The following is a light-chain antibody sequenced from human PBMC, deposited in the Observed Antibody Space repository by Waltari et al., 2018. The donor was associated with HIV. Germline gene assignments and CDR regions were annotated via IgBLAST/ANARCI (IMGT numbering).Light chain of an antibody. V-gene: IGKV1-5*03. CDR2: KAS. CDR3: QQYNSYSSFT. Sequence: DIQMTQSPSTLSASVGDRVTITCRASQSINSWLAWYQQKPGKAPKLLIYKASSLETGIPPRFSGSESGTQFTLTISSLQPDDFATYYCQQYNSYSSFTFGPGTKIDMK. J-gene: IGKJ3*01. CDR1: QSINSW.